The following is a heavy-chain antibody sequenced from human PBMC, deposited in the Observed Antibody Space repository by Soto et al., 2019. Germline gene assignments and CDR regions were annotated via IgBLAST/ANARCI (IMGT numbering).Heavy chain of an antibody. CDR2: IYWDDDK. V-gene: IGHV2-5*02. D-gene: IGHD6-13*01. Sequence: QITLKESGPSLVKPTQTLTLTCTFSGFSLTTNGVGVGWIRQSPGEALEWLALIYWDDDKRYSPSLKSRLTITKDTSKNQVVLTMTNMDSVDTATHYCAYCGYYSSSWFPDYWGQGTLVTVSS. CDR3: AYCGYYSSSWFPDY. CDR1: GFSLTTNGVG. J-gene: IGHJ4*02.